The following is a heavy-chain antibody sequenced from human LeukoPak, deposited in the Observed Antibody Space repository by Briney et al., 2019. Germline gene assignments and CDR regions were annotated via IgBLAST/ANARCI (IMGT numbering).Heavy chain of an antibody. V-gene: IGHV3-21*01. CDR2: ISSSSSYI. CDR1: GFTFSNYA. J-gene: IGHJ4*02. D-gene: IGHD1-7*01. Sequence: GGSLRLSCAASGFTFSNYAVSWVRQAPGKGLEWVSCISSSSSYIYYADSVKGRFTISRDNAKNSLYLQMNSLRAEDTAVYYCARAHNWKYGSFDFWGQGTLVTVSS. CDR3: ARAHNWKYGSFDF.